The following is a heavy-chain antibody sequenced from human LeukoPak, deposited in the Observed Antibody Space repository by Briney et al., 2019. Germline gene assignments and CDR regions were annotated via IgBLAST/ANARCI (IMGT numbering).Heavy chain of an antibody. CDR2: INPSGSST. CDR3: ARGNSVGDVAWWFDP. CDR1: GYSFTSHY. D-gene: IGHD1-26*01. Sequence: ASVKVSCKASGYSFTSHYMHWVRQAPGQGLEWLGLINPSGSSTLYAQKFQGRVTMTRDMSTTTDYMELSSLRSEDTAVYYCARGNSVGDVAWWFDPWGQGTLVTVSS. J-gene: IGHJ5*02. V-gene: IGHV1-46*01.